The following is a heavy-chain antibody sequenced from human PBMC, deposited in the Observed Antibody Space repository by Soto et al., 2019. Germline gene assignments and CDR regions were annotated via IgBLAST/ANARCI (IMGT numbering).Heavy chain of an antibody. Sequence: QVRLVQSGAEVKKPGSSVKVSCKASGGSFSSYGITWMRQAPGQGPEWVGGIVPMVGSSDYAQKFQGRVTITAAKSTTTVYMELTKLTSRDTAVYYCGLSVTGDIYNWFDPWGQGTLVTVTS. D-gene: IGHD2-21*02. CDR3: GLSVTGDIYNWFDP. CDR2: IVPMVGSS. V-gene: IGHV1-69*14. CDR1: GGSFSSYG. J-gene: IGHJ5*02.